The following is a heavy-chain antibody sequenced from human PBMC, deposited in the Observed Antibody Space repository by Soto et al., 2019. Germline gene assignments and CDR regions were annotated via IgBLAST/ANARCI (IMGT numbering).Heavy chain of an antibody. CDR3: ARYLCSSSSCYYYYYGMDF. J-gene: IGHJ6*02. Sequence: GGSLRLSCAASGFTFSSYAMHWVRQAPGKGLEWVAVISYDGSNKYYADSVKGRFTISRDNSKNTLYLQMNSLRAEDTAVYYCARYLCSSSSCYYYYYGMDFWGQGTMVTVSS. CDR1: GFTFSSYA. D-gene: IGHD2-2*01. V-gene: IGHV3-30-3*01. CDR2: ISYDGSNK.